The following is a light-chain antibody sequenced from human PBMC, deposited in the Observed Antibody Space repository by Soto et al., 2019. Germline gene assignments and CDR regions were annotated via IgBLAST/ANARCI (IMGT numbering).Light chain of an antibody. CDR3: SSYTITHIPVI. J-gene: IGLJ2*01. Sequence: QSMLTQPASVSGSPGQSITISCTGTSNDIGGYNYVSWYQQHPGEAPKLIIYEVSNRPSGVSNRFSGSKSDNTASLTITGLQAEDEASYYCSSYTITHIPVIFGGGTKLTVL. CDR1: SNDIGGYNY. V-gene: IGLV2-14*01. CDR2: EVS.